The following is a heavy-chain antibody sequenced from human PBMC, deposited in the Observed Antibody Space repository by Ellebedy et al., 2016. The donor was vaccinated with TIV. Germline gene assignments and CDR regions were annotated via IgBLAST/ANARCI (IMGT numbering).Heavy chain of an antibody. J-gene: IGHJ6*03. Sequence: SETLSLTXTVSGGSISSYYWSWIRQPPGKGLEWIGYIYYSGSTNYNPSLKSRVTISVDTSKNQFSLKLSSVTAADTAVYYCARSSYCSSTSCYYMDVWGKGTTVTVSS. CDR1: GGSISSYY. CDR2: IYYSGST. D-gene: IGHD2-2*01. V-gene: IGHV4-59*01. CDR3: ARSSYCSSTSCYYMDV.